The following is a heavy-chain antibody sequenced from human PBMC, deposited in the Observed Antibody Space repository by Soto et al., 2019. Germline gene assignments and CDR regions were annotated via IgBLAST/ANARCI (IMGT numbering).Heavy chain of an antibody. CDR3: ARGARCGSGYYNWFDP. J-gene: IGHJ5*02. CDR1: GGTFSSYA. V-gene: IGHV1-69*13. D-gene: IGHD3-3*01. CDR2: IIPIFGTA. Sequence: SVKVSCKASGGTFSSYAISWVRQAPGQGLEWMGGIIPIFGTANYAQKFQGRDKITADESTSTAYMELSSLRSEDTAVYYCARGARCGSGYYNWFDPWGQGTLVTVSS.